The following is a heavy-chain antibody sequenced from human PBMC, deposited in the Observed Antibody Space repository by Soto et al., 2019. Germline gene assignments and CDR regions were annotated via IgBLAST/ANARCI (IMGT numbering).Heavy chain of an antibody. D-gene: IGHD1-1*01. J-gene: IGHJ6*02. CDR1: GFTFNLFA. Sequence: QVQLVESGGGVVQPGTSLRLSCAASGFTFNLFAMHWVRQAPGKGLEWVAVSSKAAFATYYAGSVEGRFTISRDNSKNTLYLQMNSLRGEDTALYYCARGNMDVWGHGTAVVVSS. CDR3: ARGNMDV. CDR2: SSKAAFAT. V-gene: IGHV3-30-3*01.